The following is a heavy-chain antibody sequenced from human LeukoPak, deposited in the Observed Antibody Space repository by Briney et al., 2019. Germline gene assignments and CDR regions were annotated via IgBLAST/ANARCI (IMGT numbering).Heavy chain of an antibody. D-gene: IGHD3-10*01. CDR2: IYTSGST. CDR3: ARDRSSLWFGELDAFDI. CDR1: GGSISSGSYY. Sequence: SQTLSPTCTVSGGSISSGSYYWSWIRQPAGKGLEWIGRIYTSGSTNYNPSLKSRVTISVDTSKNQFSLKLSSVTAADTAVYCCARDRSSLWFGELDAFDIWGQGTMVTVSS. J-gene: IGHJ3*02. V-gene: IGHV4-61*02.